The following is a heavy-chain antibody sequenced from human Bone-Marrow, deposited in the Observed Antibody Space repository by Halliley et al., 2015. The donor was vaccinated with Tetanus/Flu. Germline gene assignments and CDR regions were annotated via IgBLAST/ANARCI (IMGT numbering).Heavy chain of an antibody. D-gene: IGHD3-9*01. CDR3: ARENGVDWYYFDF. CDR2: IVPIFAAA. J-gene: IGHJ4*02. V-gene: IGHV1-69*06. CDR1: RGTFSDYA. Sequence: QLVQSGAEVKKPGSSVKVSCKASRGTFSDYAISWVRQAPGQGLEWMGGIVPIFAAANYAHKFKGRVTIAADTSTGTGYMELTSLRSEDTAVYYCARENGVDWYYFDFWGQGTLVTVTS.